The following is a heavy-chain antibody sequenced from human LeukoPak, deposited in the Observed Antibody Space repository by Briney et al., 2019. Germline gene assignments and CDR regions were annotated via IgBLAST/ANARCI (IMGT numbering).Heavy chain of an antibody. CDR2: INPNSGGT. CDR1: GYTFTGYY. D-gene: IGHD3-22*01. CDR3: ARLSDNYYDSSGYYDGGGFDY. V-gene: IGHV1-2*02. Sequence: ASVKVSCKASGYTFTGYYMHWVRQAPGQGLEWMGWINPNSGGTNYAQKFQGRVTMARDTSISTAYMELSRLRSDDTAVYYCARLSDNYYDSSGYYDGGGFDYWGQGTLVTVSS. J-gene: IGHJ4*02.